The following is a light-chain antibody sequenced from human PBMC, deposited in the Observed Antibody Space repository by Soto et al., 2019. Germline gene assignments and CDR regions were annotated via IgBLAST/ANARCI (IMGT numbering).Light chain of an antibody. CDR1: QSVSSSY. J-gene: IGKJ4*01. CDR3: QQYGSSL. CDR2: GAS. V-gene: IGKV3-20*01. Sequence: EIVLTQSPGTLSLSPGERATLSCRASQSVSSSYLAWYQRKPGQAPRLLIYGASSRATGIPDRFSGSGSGTDFTLTISRLEPEDFAVYYCQQYGSSLFGGGTKVEIK.